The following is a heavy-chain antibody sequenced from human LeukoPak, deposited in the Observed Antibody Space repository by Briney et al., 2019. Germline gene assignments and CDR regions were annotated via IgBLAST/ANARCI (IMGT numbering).Heavy chain of an antibody. J-gene: IGHJ4*02. CDR2: IYSSGST. CDR3: ARDLGLKSMDY. D-gene: IGHD2/OR15-2a*01. CDR1: GGSINNYY. Sequence: KPSETLSLTCSVSGGSINNYYWGWIRQPAGKGLEWIGRIYSSGSTNYNPSLKSRLTMSADTSKNQFSLKLNSVTPADTAVYYCARDLGLKSMDYWGQGTLVSVST. V-gene: IGHV4-4*07.